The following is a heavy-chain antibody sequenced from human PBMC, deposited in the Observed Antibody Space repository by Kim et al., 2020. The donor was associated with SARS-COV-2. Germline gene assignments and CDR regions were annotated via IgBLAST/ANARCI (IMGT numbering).Heavy chain of an antibody. CDR1: GGTFSSYA. J-gene: IGHJ2*01. D-gene: IGHD1-26*01. V-gene: IGHV1-69*13. CDR2: IIPIFGTA. Sequence: SVKVSCKASGGTFSSYAISWVRQAPGQGLEWMGGIIPIFGTANYAQKFQGRVTITADESTSTAYMELSSLRSEDTAVYYCARAPSGSYRNWYFDLWGRGTLVTVSS. CDR3: ARAPSGSYRNWYFDL.